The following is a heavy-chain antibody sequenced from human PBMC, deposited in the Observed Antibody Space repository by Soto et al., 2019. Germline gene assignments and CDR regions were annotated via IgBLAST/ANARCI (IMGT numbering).Heavy chain of an antibody. J-gene: IGHJ3*02. CDR1: GYTFTSYA. V-gene: IGHV1-3*01. Sequence: QVQLVQSGAEVKKPGASVKVSCKASGYTFTSYAMXWVRXXXXXXXXXMGWINAGNGNTKYSQKFQGRVTITRDTSASTAYMELSSLRSEDTAVYYCARTGYYGSGVGAFDIWGQGTMVTVSS. CDR2: INAGNGNT. CDR3: ARTGYYGSGVGAFDI. D-gene: IGHD3-10*01.